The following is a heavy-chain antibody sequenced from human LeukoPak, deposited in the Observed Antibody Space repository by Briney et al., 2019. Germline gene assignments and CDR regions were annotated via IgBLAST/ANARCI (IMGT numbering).Heavy chain of an antibody. Sequence: SETLSVNCTVSGGSISSSSYYWGWIRQPPGKGLEWIGSIYYSGSTYYNPSLKSRVTISVDTSKNQFSLKLSSVTAADTAVYYCARHLRFFEWFNAFDIWGQGTMVTVSS. V-gene: IGHV4-39*01. CDR3: ARHLRFFEWFNAFDI. CDR1: GGSISSSSYY. J-gene: IGHJ3*02. D-gene: IGHD3-3*01. CDR2: IYYSGST.